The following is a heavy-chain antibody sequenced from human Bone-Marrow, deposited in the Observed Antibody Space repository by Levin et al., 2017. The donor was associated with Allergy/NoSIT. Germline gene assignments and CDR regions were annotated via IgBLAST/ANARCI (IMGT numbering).Heavy chain of an antibody. D-gene: IGHD3/OR15-3a*01. CDR2: IYNNVGS. CDR1: GDSISNYY. V-gene: IGHV4-59*01. CDR3: AKVGGHDFWTGPVRFDP. J-gene: IGHJ5*02. Sequence: SQTLSLTCSVSGDSISNYYWTWIRQPPGKGLQWIGYIYNNVGSNYNPSLKSRVTMSVDTPKNQFSLSLSSVTAADTAIYYCAKVGGHDFWTGPVRFDPWGQGILVIVSS.